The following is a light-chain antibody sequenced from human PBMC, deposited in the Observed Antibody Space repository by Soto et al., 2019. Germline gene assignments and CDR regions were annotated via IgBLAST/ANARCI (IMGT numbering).Light chain of an antibody. V-gene: IGKV3-11*01. Sequence: EVVLTQSPVNLSLSPGERATLSCRASQSFRGLLAWYQQKPGQAPRLLIYDAYNRDTGIPPRFSGSGSGKDFTLTISSLEPEDSAVYYCQQRHMWPITFGQGTRLEIK. CDR2: DAY. CDR3: QQRHMWPIT. CDR1: QSFRGL. J-gene: IGKJ5*01.